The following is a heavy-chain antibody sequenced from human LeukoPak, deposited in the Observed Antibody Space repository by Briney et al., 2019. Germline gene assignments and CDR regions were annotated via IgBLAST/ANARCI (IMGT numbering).Heavy chain of an antibody. CDR1: GFTVNNSY. Sequence: GGSLRLSCAASGFTVNNSYMTWVRQAPGRGLEWVSVIYSDGSTYYADSVKGRFTISRDNSKNTLYLQMNSLRAEDTAMYYCARDIRHSSHDYYYGLDVWGQGATVTVSS. V-gene: IGHV3-53*01. J-gene: IGHJ6*02. D-gene: IGHD1-1*01. CDR2: IYSDGST. CDR3: ARDIRHSSHDYYYGLDV.